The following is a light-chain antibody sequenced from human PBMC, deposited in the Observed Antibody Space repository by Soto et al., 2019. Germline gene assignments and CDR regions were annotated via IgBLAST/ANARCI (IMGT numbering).Light chain of an antibody. CDR2: DVS. Sequence: QSVLTQPPSASGSPGQSVTISCTGTSSDVGAYNYVSWYQQHPGKAPKLIIYDVSKRPSGVPDRFSASKSGNTASLTVSGLQAEDEADYYCSSYAGSNTFPYVFGTGTKLTVL. V-gene: IGLV2-8*01. CDR1: SSDVGAYNY. CDR3: SSYAGSNTFPYV. J-gene: IGLJ1*01.